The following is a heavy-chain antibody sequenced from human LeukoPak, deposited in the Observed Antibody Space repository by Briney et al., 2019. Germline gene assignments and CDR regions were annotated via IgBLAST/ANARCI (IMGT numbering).Heavy chain of an antibody. J-gene: IGHJ4*02. Sequence: GGSLRLPCAASGFTFSSYAMSWVRQAPGKGLEWVSAISGSGGSTYYADSVKGRFTISRDNSKNTLYLQMDSLRAEDTAVYYCAKSLWRVDPFDYWGQGTLVIVSS. CDR3: AKSLWRVDPFDY. D-gene: IGHD1-1*01. CDR2: ISGSGGST. CDR1: GFTFSSYA. V-gene: IGHV3-23*01.